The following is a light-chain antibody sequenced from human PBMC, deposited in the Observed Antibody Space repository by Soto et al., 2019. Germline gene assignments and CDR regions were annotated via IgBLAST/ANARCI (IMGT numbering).Light chain of an antibody. V-gene: IGKV3-11*01. CDR1: QSVSSY. CDR2: DAS. J-gene: IGKJ3*01. Sequence: IVLTHSPSTLSLSPVERAILSCRASQSVSSYLAWYQQKPGQAPRLLIYDASNRATGIPARFSGSGSGTDFTLSISGLEPEDFAVYYCQHYGGSFIFGPGTKVDIK. CDR3: QHYGGSFI.